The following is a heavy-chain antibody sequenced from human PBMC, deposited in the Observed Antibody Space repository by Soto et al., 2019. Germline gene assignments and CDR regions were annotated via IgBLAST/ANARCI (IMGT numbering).Heavy chain of an antibody. CDR3: AKDHTATGYSSSWYYFDY. CDR2: ISYDGSNK. Sequence: GGSLRLSCAASGFTFSSYAMHWVRQAPGKGLEWVAVISYDGSNKYYADSVKGRFTISRDNSKNTLYLQMNSLRAEDTAVYYCAKDHTATGYSSSWYYFDYWGQGTLVTVSS. CDR1: GFTFSSYA. V-gene: IGHV3-30-3*01. D-gene: IGHD6-13*01. J-gene: IGHJ4*02.